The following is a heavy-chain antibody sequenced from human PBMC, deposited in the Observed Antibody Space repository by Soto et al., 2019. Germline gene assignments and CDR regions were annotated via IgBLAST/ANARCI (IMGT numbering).Heavy chain of an antibody. CDR3: ATARTTRRKFDY. J-gene: IGHJ4*02. D-gene: IGHD1-26*01. Sequence: ASVKVSCKATGYTFTSYYMHWVRQAPGQGLEWMGIINPSGGSTSYAQKFQGRVTMTRDTSTSTVYMELSSLRSEDTAVYYCATARTTRRKFDYWGQGTLVTVSS. CDR2: INPSGGST. CDR1: GYTFTSYY. V-gene: IGHV1-46*01.